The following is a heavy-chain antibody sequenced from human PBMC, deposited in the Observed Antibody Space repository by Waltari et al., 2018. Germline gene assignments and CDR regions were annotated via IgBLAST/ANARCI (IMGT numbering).Heavy chain of an antibody. CDR2: IYYTGSN. D-gene: IGHD1-1*01. Sequence: QVQLQESGPGLVQPSETLSLTCTVSGGSLSTYYWSWIRQLPGKGLEWIAYIYYTGSNNYNPSLYSRVTISEDTSKNQFSLKLSSMTAADTAVYYCARSGGTSGAFDIWGQGTMVTVSS. V-gene: IGHV4-59*01. CDR1: GGSLSTYY. CDR3: ARSGGTSGAFDI. J-gene: IGHJ3*02.